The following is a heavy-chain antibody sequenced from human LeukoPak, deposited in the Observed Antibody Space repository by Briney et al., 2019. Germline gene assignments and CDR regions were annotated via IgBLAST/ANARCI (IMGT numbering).Heavy chain of an antibody. CDR2: ISSTSSSI. D-gene: IGHD6-19*01. Sequence: GGSLRLSCAASGFTFSAYAMNWVRQAPGEGLEWVSYISSTSSSINYADSVKGRSTISRDNAKNSLYLQMNSLRAEDTAVYYCATAPTRNSGWYFFEPWGQGTLVTVSS. CDR1: GFTFSAYA. J-gene: IGHJ5*02. V-gene: IGHV3-21*01. CDR3: ATAPTRNSGWYFFEP.